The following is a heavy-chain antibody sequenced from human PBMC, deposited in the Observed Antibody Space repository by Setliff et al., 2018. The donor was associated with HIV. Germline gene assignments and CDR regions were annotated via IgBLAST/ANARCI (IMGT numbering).Heavy chain of an antibody. CDR3: ASGKGVRGVIITGGLDV. V-gene: IGHV1-8*02. CDR1: GYTFTGYY. D-gene: IGHD3-10*01. CDR2: MNPNTGVA. Sequence: ASVKVSCKTSGYTFTGYYVHWVRQAPGQGLEWMGWMNPNTGVAGYALKFQDRVIMTRDTSISTAYMELSSLTSADTAVYYCASGKGVRGVIITGGLDVWGKGTTVTVSS. J-gene: IGHJ6*04.